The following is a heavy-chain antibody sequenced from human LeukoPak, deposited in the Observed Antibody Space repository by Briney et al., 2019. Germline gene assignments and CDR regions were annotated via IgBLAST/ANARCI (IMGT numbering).Heavy chain of an antibody. Sequence: GASVKVSCKASGYTFSDYYMHWVRQGPGQGLEWMGWINPNSGGTNYAQNFQDRVTMTRDTSISTAYMELSRLRSDDTAVYYCARPLWSQSPIPNYWGQGALVTVSS. CDR1: GYTFSDYY. CDR2: INPNSGGT. D-gene: IGHD2-21*01. V-gene: IGHV1-2*02. CDR3: ARPLWSQSPIPNY. J-gene: IGHJ4*02.